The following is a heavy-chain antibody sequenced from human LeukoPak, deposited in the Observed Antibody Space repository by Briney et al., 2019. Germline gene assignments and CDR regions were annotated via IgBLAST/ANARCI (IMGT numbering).Heavy chain of an antibody. V-gene: IGHV6-1*01. Sequence: SQTLSLTCDISGDSVSSNSAAWNWIRQSPSRGLEWLGRTYYNSIWYRDFALSVKSRITINPDTSKNQVSLQLNSVTPEDTAVYYCAANYYEMSGYYSVFDYWGQGILVTVSS. J-gene: IGHJ4*02. CDR1: GDSVSSNSAA. CDR3: AANYYEMSGYYSVFDY. D-gene: IGHD3-22*01. CDR2: TYYNSIWYR.